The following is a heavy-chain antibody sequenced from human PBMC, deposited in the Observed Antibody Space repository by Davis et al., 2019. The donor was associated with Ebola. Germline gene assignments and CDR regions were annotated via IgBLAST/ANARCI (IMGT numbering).Heavy chain of an antibody. CDR1: GFAVRNTH. CDR2: MYGGDT. J-gene: IGHJ5*02. V-gene: IGHV3-53*05. Sequence: GGSLRLSCDVSGFAVRNTHMSWVRQAPGKGLEWVSGMYGGDTHYADSVKGRFTISRDNSKNTLYLQMNSLRAEDTAVYYCAKSYSSGWYINWFDPWGQGTLVTVSS. D-gene: IGHD6-19*01. CDR3: AKSYSSGWYINWFDP.